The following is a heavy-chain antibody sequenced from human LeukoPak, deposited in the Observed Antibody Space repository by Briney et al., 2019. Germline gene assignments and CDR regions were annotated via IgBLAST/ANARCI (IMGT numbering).Heavy chain of an antibody. J-gene: IGHJ4*02. CDR2: IYYSGST. Sequence: PSETLSLTCTVSGDSISSYYWSWIRQPPGKGLEWIGYIYYSGSTNYNPSLESRVTMSVDTSKNQFSLKLRSVTAADTAVYYCARETADLGRSLDYWGQGTLVTVSS. V-gene: IGHV4-59*12. D-gene: IGHD1-1*01. CDR1: GDSISSYY. CDR3: ARETADLGRSLDY.